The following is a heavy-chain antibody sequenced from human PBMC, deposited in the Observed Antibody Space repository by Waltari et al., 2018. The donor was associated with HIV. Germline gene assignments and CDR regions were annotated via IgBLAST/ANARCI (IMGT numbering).Heavy chain of an antibody. CDR1: GFSFSSYS. CDR2: ISGTSDYI. J-gene: IGHJ6*02. V-gene: IGHV3-21*01. Sequence: EVRLVESGGGLVKPGGSLRLSCVVSGFSFSSYSMKWVRQAPGKGLEWVSSISGTSDYIYYVDSVKGRFTVSRDNAKNSLYLQMNSLRAEDSAIYYCARDLSYYYGMDVWGPGTTVIVSS. CDR3: ARDLSYYYGMDV.